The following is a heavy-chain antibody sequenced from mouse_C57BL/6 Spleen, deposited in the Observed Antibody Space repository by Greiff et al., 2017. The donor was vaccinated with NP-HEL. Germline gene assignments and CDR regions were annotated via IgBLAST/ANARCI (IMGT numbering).Heavy chain of an antibody. CDR1: GYTFTDYY. CDR2: INPYNGGT. Sequence: DVQLQESGPVLVKPGASVKMSCKASGYTFTDYYMNWVKQSHGKSLEWIGVINPYNGGTSYNQKFKGKATLTVDKSSSTAYMELNSLTSEDSAVYYCARSQLANWYFDVWGTGTTVTVSS. J-gene: IGHJ1*03. V-gene: IGHV1-19*01. D-gene: IGHD4-1*02. CDR3: ARSQLANWYFDV.